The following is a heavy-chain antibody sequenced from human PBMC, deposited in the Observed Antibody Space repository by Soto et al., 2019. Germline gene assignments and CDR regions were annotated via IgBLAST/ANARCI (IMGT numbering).Heavy chain of an antibody. CDR3: LTKKDVLTGYLDY. V-gene: IGHV3-11*01. Sequence: GGSLRLSCAASGFRFSDYYMSWIRHAPGKGLEWVSYIRSSDNTRYYADSVKGRFTISRDDAKKSLYLERNSLRAEDTAIYYCLTKKDVLTGYLDYWGQGTQITVSS. D-gene: IGHD3-9*01. CDR1: GFRFSDYY. CDR2: IRSSDNTR. J-gene: IGHJ4*02.